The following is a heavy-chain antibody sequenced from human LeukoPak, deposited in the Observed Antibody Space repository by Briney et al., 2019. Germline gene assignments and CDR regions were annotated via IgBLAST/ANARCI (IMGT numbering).Heavy chain of an antibody. Sequence: GSLRLSCGASGFTFSNYAMSWVRQAPGKGLEWVSGINDNGSTRFYAASVKGQFTSSRDNPKNTLYLQMSSLRAEDTAVYYCAGCRGYCSSSNFDYWGQGTLVTVSS. CDR3: AGCRGYCSSSNFDY. J-gene: IGHJ4*02. CDR2: INDNGSTR. D-gene: IGHD2-2*01. CDR1: GFTFSNYA. V-gene: IGHV3-23*01.